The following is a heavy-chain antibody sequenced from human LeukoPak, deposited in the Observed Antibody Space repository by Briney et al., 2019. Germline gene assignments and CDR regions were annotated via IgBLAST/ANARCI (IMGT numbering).Heavy chain of an antibody. CDR2: INPNSGGT. CDR1: GYTFTGYY. CDR3: ARGGPPTGTPDN. J-gene: IGHJ4*02. D-gene: IGHD1-1*01. V-gene: IGHV1-2*02. Sequence: ASVKVSCKASGYTFTGYYMHWVRQAPGQGLEWMGWINPNSGGTNYAQKFQGRVTMTRNTSISTAYMELSRLRSDDTPVYYCARGGPPTGTPDNWGQGTLVTVSS.